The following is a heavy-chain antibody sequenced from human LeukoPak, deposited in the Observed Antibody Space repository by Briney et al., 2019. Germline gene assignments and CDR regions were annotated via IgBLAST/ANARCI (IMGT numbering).Heavy chain of an antibody. J-gene: IGHJ4*02. CDR2: MNPTSGNT. V-gene: IGHV1-8*01. Sequence: ASVKVSCKASGYTFTSYNINWVRQAAGQGPEWMGWMNPTSGNTGHAQKFQGRVTLTRDTSISIAYMELSSLRSEDTAVYYCARSLKAAAGTATGYWGQGTLVTVSP. CDR1: GYTFTSYN. CDR3: ARSLKAAAGTATGY. D-gene: IGHD6-13*01.